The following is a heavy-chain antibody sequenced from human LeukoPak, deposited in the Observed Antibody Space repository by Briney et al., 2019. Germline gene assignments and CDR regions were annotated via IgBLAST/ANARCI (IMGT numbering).Heavy chain of an antibody. D-gene: IGHD5-24*01. Sequence: GGSLRLSCATSGISFSTSGFSWVRQAPGKGLEWVSGISGGDGRTYYADSVRGRFTITRDNSKKTVDLQMNSLRAEDTAVYYCAWEWLQPFDYWNQGTLDTVSS. CDR1: GISFSTSG. J-gene: IGHJ4*02. V-gene: IGHV3-23*01. CDR2: ISGGDGRT. CDR3: AWEWLQPFDY.